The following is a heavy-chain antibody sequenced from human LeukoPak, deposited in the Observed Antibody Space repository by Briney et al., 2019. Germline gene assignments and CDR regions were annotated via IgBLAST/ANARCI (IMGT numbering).Heavy chain of an antibody. D-gene: IGHD2-2*01. J-gene: IGHJ4*02. V-gene: IGHV3-33*06. Sequence: PGGSVRLSCAASGFTFSSYGMHWVRQAPGKGLEWVAVIWYDGSNKYSADSVTGRFTISRDNSKSTLYLQMNSLRAEDTAVYYCAKDLSTLGFDYWGQGTLVTVSS. CDR2: IWYDGSNK. CDR1: GFTFSSYG. CDR3: AKDLSTLGFDY.